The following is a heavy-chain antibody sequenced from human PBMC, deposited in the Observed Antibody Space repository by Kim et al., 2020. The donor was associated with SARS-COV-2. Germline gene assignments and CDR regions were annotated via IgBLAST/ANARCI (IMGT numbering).Heavy chain of an antibody. V-gene: IGHV3-30*18. D-gene: IGHD6-19*01. CDR1: GFTFSSYG. Sequence: GGSLRLSCAASGFTFSSYGMHWVRQAPGKGLEWVAVISYDGSNKYYADSVKGRFTISRDNSKNTLYLQMNSLRAEDTAVYYCAKDSTGPSGYSSGCHPWGQGTLVTVSS. CDR3: AKDSTGPSGYSSGCHP. CDR2: ISYDGSNK. J-gene: IGHJ5*02.